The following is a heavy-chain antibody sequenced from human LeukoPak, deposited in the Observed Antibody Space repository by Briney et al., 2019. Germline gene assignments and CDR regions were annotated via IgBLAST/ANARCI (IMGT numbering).Heavy chain of an antibody. D-gene: IGHD3-10*01. J-gene: IGHJ4*02. CDR1: GFSFSRYY. CDR3: TRALGSAADF. V-gene: IGHV3-30*03. Sequence: GRSLRLSCAASGFSFSRYYMYWVRQAPGKGLEWVAIISYDGSNKYYADSVKGRFTISRDNAKNTLYLHINSLRAEDMAIYYCTRALGSAADFWGQGTLVTVSS. CDR2: ISYDGSNK.